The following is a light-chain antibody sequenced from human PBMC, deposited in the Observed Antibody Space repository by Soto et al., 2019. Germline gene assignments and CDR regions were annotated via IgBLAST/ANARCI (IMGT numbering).Light chain of an antibody. CDR3: RQCYNWPVT. J-gene: IGKJ4*01. V-gene: IGKV3-11*01. CDR2: DAF. Sequence: TVLTQSPATLSLSPGERANLSSKASQSIGNSFGWFQQKPGQAPRLLIDDAFNRATGIPARFSGSASVSDCNITISSLDPEDLGVYYCRQCYNWPVTCGGGTKVEIK. CDR1: QSIGNS.